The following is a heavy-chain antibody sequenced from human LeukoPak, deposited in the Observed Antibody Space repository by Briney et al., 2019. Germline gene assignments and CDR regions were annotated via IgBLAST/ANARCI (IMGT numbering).Heavy chain of an antibody. Sequence: GRSLRLSCAASGFTFSSYGMHWVRQAPGKGLEWVAVISYDGSNKYYADSVKGRFTISRDNSKNTLYLQMNSLRAEDTAVYYCAKEAVAGTEDYYYYYMDVWGKGTTVTISS. CDR3: AKEAVAGTEDYYYYYMDV. D-gene: IGHD6-19*01. CDR1: GFTFSSYG. J-gene: IGHJ6*03. V-gene: IGHV3-30*18. CDR2: ISYDGSNK.